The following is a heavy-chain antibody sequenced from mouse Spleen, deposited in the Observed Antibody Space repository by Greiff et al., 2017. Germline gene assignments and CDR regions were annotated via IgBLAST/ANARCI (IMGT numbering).Heavy chain of an antibody. D-gene: IGHD1-1*02. J-gene: IGHJ4*01. CDR1: GYTFTSYW. CDR2: IDPSDSET. V-gene: IGHV1-52*01. Sequence: QVQLQQPGAELVRPGSSVKLSCKASGYTFTSYWMHWVKQRPIQGLEWIGNIDPSDSETHYTQKFKDKATLTVDKSSSTAYMQLSSLTSEDSAVYYCASGGTYYYAMDYWGQGTSVTVSS. CDR3: ASGGTYYYAMDY.